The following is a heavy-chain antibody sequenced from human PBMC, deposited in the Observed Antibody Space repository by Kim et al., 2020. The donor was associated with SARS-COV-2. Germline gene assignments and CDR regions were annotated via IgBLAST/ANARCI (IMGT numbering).Heavy chain of an antibody. D-gene: IGHD1-26*01. J-gene: IGHJ4*02. Sequence: GGSLRLSCAASGFTFSSYAMHWVRQAPGKGLEWVAVISYDGSNKYYADSAKGRFTISRDNSKNTLYLQMNSLRAEDTAVYYCAREQEVGATHVMAYWGQGTLVTVSS. CDR2: ISYDGSNK. CDR1: GFTFSSYA. V-gene: IGHV3-30-3*01. CDR3: AREQEVGATHVMAY.